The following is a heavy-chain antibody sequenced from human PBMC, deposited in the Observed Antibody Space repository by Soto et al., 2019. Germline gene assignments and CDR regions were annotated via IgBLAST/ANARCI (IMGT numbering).Heavy chain of an antibody. CDR2: ISVSNGNT. Sequence: QVQLVQSGEEVKKPGASVKVSCKPSGYPFTSYGITWVRQAPGQGLEWMGWISVSNGNTNYAQNLQGRVTMTADTSTSTAYMELRSLRSDDTALYYCPRGYRNSPDVWGQGTLVTVFS. CDR1: GYPFTSYG. V-gene: IGHV1-18*01. D-gene: IGHD6-13*01. J-gene: IGHJ4*02. CDR3: PRGYRNSPDV.